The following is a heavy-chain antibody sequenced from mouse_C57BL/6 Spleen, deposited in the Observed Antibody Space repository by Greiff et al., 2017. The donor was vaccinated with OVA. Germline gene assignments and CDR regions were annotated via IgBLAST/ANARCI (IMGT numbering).Heavy chain of an antibody. Sequence: QVQLQQSGPGLVQPSQSLSITCTVSGFSLTSYGVHWVRQSPGKGLEWLGVIWSGGSTDDNAAFISRLSISKDNSKSQVFFKMNSLQADDTAIYYCARGANWDGYFDYWGQGTTLTVSS. CDR2: IWSGGST. CDR1: GFSLTSYG. V-gene: IGHV2-2*01. CDR3: ARGANWDGYFDY. D-gene: IGHD4-1*01. J-gene: IGHJ2*01.